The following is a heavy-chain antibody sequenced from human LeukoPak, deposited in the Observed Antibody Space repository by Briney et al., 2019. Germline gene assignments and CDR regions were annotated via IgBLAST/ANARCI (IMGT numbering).Heavy chain of an antibody. CDR3: ARDGIVAGRGTDAFDI. Sequence: YTSGSTNYNPSLKSLVTMSVDTSKNQFSLKLSSVTAADTAVYYCARDGIVAGRGTDAFDIWGQGTMVTVSS. CDR2: YTSGST. D-gene: IGHD3-22*01. V-gene: IGHV4-4*07. J-gene: IGHJ3*02.